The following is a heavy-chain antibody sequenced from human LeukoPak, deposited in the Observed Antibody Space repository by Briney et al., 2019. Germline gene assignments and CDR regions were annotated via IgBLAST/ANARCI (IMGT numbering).Heavy chain of an antibody. CDR2: IYPGDSDT. V-gene: IGHV5-51*01. CDR1: GYSFTSYW. CDR3: ARRWAPGSSIADNWFDP. D-gene: IGHD6-6*01. Sequence: GKSLKISCKGSGYSFTSYWIGWVRQMPGKGLEWMGIIYPGDSDTRYSPSFQGQVTISADKSISTAYLQWSSLKASDTAMYYCARRWAPGSSIADNWFDPWGQGTLVTVSS. J-gene: IGHJ5*02.